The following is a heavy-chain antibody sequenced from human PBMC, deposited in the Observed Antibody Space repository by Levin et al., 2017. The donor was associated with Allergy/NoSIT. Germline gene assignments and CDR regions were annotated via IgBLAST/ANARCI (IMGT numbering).Heavy chain of an antibody. CDR1: GGSISSYY. CDR3: ARGLGVIRGQYYYYMDV. Sequence: SETLSLTCTVSGGSISSYYWSWIRQPPGKGLEWIGYIYYSGSTNYNPSLKSRVTISVDTSKNQFSLKLSSVTAADTAVYYCARGLGVIRGQYYYYMDVWGKGTTVTVSS. D-gene: IGHD3-10*01. V-gene: IGHV4-59*01. CDR2: IYYSGST. J-gene: IGHJ6*03.